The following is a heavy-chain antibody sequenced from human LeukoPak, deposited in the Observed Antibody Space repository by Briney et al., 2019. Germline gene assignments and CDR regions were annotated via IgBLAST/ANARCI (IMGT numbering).Heavy chain of an antibody. D-gene: IGHD6-6*01. CDR3: ARTSIAARRGDAFDI. CDR2: IHHSGST. J-gene: IGHJ3*02. Sequence: SETLSLTCAVYGGSFSGYYWSWIRRPPGKGLEWIGEIHHSGSTNYNPSLKSRVTISVDTSKNQFSLKLSSVTAADTAVYYCARTSIAARRGDAFDIWGQGTMVTVSS. V-gene: IGHV4-34*01. CDR1: GGSFSGYY.